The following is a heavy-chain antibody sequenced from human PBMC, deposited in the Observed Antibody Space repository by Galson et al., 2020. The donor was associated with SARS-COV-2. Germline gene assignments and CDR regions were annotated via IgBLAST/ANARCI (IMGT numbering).Heavy chain of an antibody. CDR3: ARGIIGGALNWFDP. Sequence: SETLSLTCNVSGGSISSYYWSWIRQPPGKGLEWIGPISYSGSTNHNPSLKSRVTISVDTSKNQVSLKLSPVTAADTAVYYCARGIIGGALNWFDPWGQGTLVTVSS. CDR1: GGSISSYY. V-gene: IGHV4-59*13. D-gene: IGHD1-26*01. J-gene: IGHJ5*02. CDR2: ISYSGST.